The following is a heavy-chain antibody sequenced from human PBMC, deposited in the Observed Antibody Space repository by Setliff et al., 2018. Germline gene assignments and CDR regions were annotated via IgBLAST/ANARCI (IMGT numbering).Heavy chain of an antibody. Sequence: GGSLRLSCAASGYTFNNYWMSWVRQAPGKGLEWVASIKKDGSERYYVDSVKGRFTISRDNAENSVDLERNSLRAEDTAVYYCARSSSFRGPCTGGSCSDFDAWGKGTTVTVSS. J-gene: IGHJ6*04. CDR3: ARSSSFRGPCTGGSCSDFDA. CDR1: GYTFNNYW. V-gene: IGHV3-7*03. D-gene: IGHD2-15*01. CDR2: IKKDGSER.